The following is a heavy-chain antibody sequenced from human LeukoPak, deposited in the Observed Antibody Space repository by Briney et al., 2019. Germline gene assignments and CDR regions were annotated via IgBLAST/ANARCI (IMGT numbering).Heavy chain of an antibody. Sequence: ASVKVSCKASGGTFSSYAISWVRQAPGQGLEWMGGIIPIFGTANYAQKFQGRVTITTDESTSTAYMELSSLRSEDTAVYYCAKDWQWRELTYFFEYWGQGTLVTVSS. CDR3: AKDWQWRELTYFFEY. J-gene: IGHJ4*02. CDR1: GGTFSSYA. CDR2: IIPIFGTA. V-gene: IGHV1-69*05. D-gene: IGHD6-19*01.